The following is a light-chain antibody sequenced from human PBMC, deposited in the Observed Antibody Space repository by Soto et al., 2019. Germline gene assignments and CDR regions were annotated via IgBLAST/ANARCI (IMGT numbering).Light chain of an antibody. Sequence: QAVLTQPRAVSGSPGQSVTISCTGTSSDVGGYNYVSWYQQHPGKAPKLMIYDVSKRPSGVPDRFSGSKSGNTASLTISGLQAEDEADYYCCSYAGSFNYVFGTGTKGHRP. CDR1: SSDVGGYNY. CDR2: DVS. V-gene: IGLV2-11*01. J-gene: IGLJ1*01. CDR3: CSYAGSFNYV.